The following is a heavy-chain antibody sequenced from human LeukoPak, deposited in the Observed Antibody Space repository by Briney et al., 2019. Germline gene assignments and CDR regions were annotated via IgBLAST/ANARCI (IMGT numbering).Heavy chain of an antibody. Sequence: GGSLRLSCAASGFTFSSYEMNWVRQAPGKGLEWVSYISSSSSTIYYADSVKGRFTISRDNAKNSLYLQMNSLKTEDTAVYYCTYRAGYYYYYMDVWGKGTTVTVSS. D-gene: IGHD4/OR15-4a*01. V-gene: IGHV3-48*03. CDR2: ISSSSSTI. J-gene: IGHJ6*03. CDR1: GFTFSSYE. CDR3: TYRAGYYYYYMDV.